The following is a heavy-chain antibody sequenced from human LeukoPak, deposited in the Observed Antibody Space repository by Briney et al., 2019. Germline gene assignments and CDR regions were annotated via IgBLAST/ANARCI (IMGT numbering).Heavy chain of an antibody. CDR2: IKRRSDGATA. Sequence: PGGSLRLSCAASSSSFSNAWMTWVRQAPGKGLEWVGHIKRRSDGATADYAAPVKGRFFISRDDSGNMLYLQMNGLRTEDTAVYYCTTDAPYCGAECFSGNWGPGTLVTVSS. J-gene: IGHJ4*02. CDR1: SSSFSNAW. CDR3: TTDAPYCGAECFSGN. D-gene: IGHD2-21*01. V-gene: IGHV3-15*01.